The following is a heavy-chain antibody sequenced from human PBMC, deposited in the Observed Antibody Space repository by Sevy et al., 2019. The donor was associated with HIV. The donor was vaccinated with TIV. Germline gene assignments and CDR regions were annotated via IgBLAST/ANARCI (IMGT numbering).Heavy chain of an antibody. V-gene: IGHV3-33*01. CDR2: IWSDGAYQ. J-gene: IGHJ4*02. CDR3: ARGGYYYDNAAYYALDS. CDR1: GFTFSNYA. D-gene: IGHD3-22*01. Sequence: GGSLRLSCAATGFTFSNYAMHWVRQAPGKGMEWVAIIWSDGAYQYHGDSVKGRVTISRDNSKNTLYLQMNKVRVEDTAVYYCARGGYYYDNAAYYALDSWGQRTLVTVSS.